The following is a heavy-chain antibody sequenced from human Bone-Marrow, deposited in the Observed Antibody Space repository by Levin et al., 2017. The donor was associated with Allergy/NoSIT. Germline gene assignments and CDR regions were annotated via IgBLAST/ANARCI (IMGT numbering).Heavy chain of an antibody. Sequence: GGSLRLSCTDSGFNFNSYAMSWVRQTPGKGLEWVSAISGWGGSTFYADSVKGRFTISRDTSNNTLYLQMNGLRVEDTAVYYCAKDYHNLGKYYCDKWGQGTLVTVSS. J-gene: IGHJ4*02. D-gene: IGHD3-16*01. CDR3: AKDYHNLGKYYCDK. CDR2: ISGWGGST. V-gene: IGHV3-23*01. CDR1: GFNFNSYA.